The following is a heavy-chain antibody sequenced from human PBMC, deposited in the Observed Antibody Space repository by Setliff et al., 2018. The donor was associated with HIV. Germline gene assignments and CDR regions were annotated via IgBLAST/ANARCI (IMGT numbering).Heavy chain of an antibody. CDR3: ARGGKWLAFDY. CDR2: LSSKGQA. CDR1: GGSISRSTHH. D-gene: IGHD6-19*01. J-gene: IGHJ4*02. V-gene: IGHV4-39*07. Sequence: SETLSLTCTVSGGSISRSTHHWAWIRQPPGKGLEWIGALSSKGQAYYNPSLKSRVAISIDSSKNLFSLRLDSLTAADTAVYYCARGGKWLAFDYWGQGTLVTVSS.